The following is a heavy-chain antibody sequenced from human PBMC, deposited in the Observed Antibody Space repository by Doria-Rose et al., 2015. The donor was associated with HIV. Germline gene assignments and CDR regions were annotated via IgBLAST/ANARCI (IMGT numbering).Heavy chain of an antibody. CDR3: AKQAVNWFDP. V-gene: IGHV4-39*01. CDR1: GGSVASGTPY. CDR2: IYYSGTT. Sequence: QVQLQQRGPGLVKPSETLSLTCTVSGGSVASGTPYWDWIRQTPGKGLEWIGTIYYSGTTYYNPSLRGRVTISLHTSKTQYSRKLISVTAADTGVYYCAKQAVNWFDPWGQGTLVTVSS. D-gene: IGHD6-25*01. J-gene: IGHJ5*02.